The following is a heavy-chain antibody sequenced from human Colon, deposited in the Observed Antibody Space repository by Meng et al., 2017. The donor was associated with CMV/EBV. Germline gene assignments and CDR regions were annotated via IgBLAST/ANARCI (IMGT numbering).Heavy chain of an antibody. Sequence: FRLREAAIHGVSQAPGKGLEWVGRMRSKANNYAKGYSASMKGRFTVSRDDSKNTAYLQMDSLKTEDTAVYFCTRQNWVGSATASFDYWGQGTLVTVSS. D-gene: IGHD3-10*01. V-gene: IGHV3-73*01. J-gene: IGHJ4*02. CDR2: MRSKANNYAK. CDR1: FRLREAA. CDR3: TRQNWVGSATASFDY.